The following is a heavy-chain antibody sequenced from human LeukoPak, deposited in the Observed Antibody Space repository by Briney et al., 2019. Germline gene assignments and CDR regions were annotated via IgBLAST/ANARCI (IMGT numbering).Heavy chain of an antibody. CDR2: IWYDGSNK. Sequence: GGSLRLSCAASGFTFSSYGMHWVRQAPGKGLEWMAVIWYDGSNKYYADSVKGRFTISRDNSKDTLYLQMNSLRAEDTAVYYCARVAVAGNLNNWFDPWGQGTLVTVTS. CDR3: ARVAVAGNLNNWFDP. D-gene: IGHD6-19*01. J-gene: IGHJ5*02. CDR1: GFTFSSYG. V-gene: IGHV3-33*01.